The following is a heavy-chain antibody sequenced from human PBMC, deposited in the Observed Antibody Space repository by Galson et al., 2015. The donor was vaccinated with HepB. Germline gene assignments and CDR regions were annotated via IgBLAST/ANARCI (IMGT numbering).Heavy chain of an antibody. CDR1: GGTFSSYA. Sequence: SVKVSCKASGGTFSSYAISWVRQAPGQGLEWMGGIIPIFGTANYAQKFQGRVTITADESTSTAYMELSSLGSEDTAVYYCARAGDIVVVPASPFDYWGQGTLVTVSS. V-gene: IGHV1-69*13. D-gene: IGHD2-2*01. J-gene: IGHJ4*02. CDR2: IIPIFGTA. CDR3: ARAGDIVVVPASPFDY.